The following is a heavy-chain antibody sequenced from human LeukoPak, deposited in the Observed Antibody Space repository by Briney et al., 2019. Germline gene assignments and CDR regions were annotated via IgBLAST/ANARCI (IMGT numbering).Heavy chain of an antibody. D-gene: IGHD4-11*01. CDR3: AKQPRLQPNPYYYYYYYMDV. J-gene: IGHJ6*03. V-gene: IGHV3-74*01. CDR2: INSDGSST. CDR1: GFTFSSYW. Sequence: GGSLRLSCAASGFTFSSYWMHWVRQAPGKGLVWVSRINSDGSSTSYADSVKGRFTISRDNSKNTLYLQMNSLRAEDTAVYYCAKQPRLQPNPYYYYYYYMDVWGKGTTVTVSS.